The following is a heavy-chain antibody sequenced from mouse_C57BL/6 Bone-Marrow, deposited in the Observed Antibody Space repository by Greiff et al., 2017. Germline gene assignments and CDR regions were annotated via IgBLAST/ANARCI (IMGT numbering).Heavy chain of an antibody. Sequence: QVQLKQPGAELVKPGASVKLSCKASGYTFTSYWMHWVKQRPGQGLEWLGMIHPNSGSTNYNEKFKSKATLTVDKSSSTAYMQLSSLTSEDSAVYYCARRWFYFDYWGQGTTLTVSS. CDR3: ARRWFYFDY. CDR2: IHPNSGST. J-gene: IGHJ2*01. CDR1: GYTFTSYW. D-gene: IGHD2-3*01. V-gene: IGHV1-64*01.